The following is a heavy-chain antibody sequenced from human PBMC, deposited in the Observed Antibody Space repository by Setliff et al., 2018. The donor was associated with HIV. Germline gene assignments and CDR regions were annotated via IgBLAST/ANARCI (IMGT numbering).Heavy chain of an antibody. CDR2: TWADGIKK. D-gene: IGHD3-10*01. J-gene: IGHJ6*03. V-gene: IGHV3-30*02. CDR3: AKDGRAYGTHYYYYYYMDV. Sequence: PGGSLRLSCVASGLTFSSHGIHWVRQAPGKGLEWVAATWADGIKKFYAESVKGRFTVSRDTSENTLYLQMNSLRAEDTAVYYCAKDGRAYGTHYYYYYYMDVWGKGTTVTVSS. CDR1: GLTFSSHG.